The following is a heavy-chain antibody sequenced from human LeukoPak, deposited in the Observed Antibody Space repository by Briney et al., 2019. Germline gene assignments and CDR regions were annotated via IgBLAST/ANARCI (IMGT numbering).Heavy chain of an antibody. Sequence: SETLSLTCTVSGGSISSYYWSWIRQPPGKGLEWIGYIYYSGSTNYNPSLKSRVTISVDTSKNQFSLKLSSVTAADTAVYYCARHRFPRESSDWYNAFDIWGQGTMVTVSS. CDR1: GGSISSYY. V-gene: IGHV4-59*08. J-gene: IGHJ3*02. CDR2: IYYSGST. D-gene: IGHD6-19*01. CDR3: ARHRFPRESSDWYNAFDI.